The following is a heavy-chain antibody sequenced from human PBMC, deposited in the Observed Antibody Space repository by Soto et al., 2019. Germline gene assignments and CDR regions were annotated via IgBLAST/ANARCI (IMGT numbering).Heavy chain of an antibody. J-gene: IGHJ4*02. V-gene: IGHV3-53*01. Sequence: GGSLRLSCAASGFTVSSNYMSWVRQAPGKGLEWVSVIYSGGSTYYADSVKGRFTIPRDNSKNTLYLQMNSLRAEDTAVYYCARLHPGYFDYWGQGTLVTVSS. CDR2: IYSGGST. CDR3: ARLHPGYFDY. CDR1: GFTVSSNY. D-gene: IGHD3-10*01.